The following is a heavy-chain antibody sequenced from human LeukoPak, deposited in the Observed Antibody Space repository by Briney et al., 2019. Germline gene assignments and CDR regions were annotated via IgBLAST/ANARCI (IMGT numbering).Heavy chain of an antibody. CDR1: GFTFSSYA. J-gene: IGHJ4*02. D-gene: IGHD2-21*02. V-gene: IGHV3-23*01. CDR3: AKALEVTAIFDY. Sequence: GGSLRPSCAASGFTFSSYAMSWVRQAPGKGLEWVSAISGSGGSTYYADSVKGRFTISRDNSKNTLYLQMNSLSAEDTAVYYCAKALEVTAIFDYWGQGTLVTVSS. CDR2: ISGSGGST.